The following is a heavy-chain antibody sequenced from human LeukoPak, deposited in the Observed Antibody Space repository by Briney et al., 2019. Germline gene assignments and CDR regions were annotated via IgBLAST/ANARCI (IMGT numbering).Heavy chain of an antibody. CDR1: GGSISSYY. J-gene: IGHJ4*02. Sequence: SETLSLTCTVSGGSISSYYWSWIRQPPGKGLEWIGYIYYSGSTNYNPSLKSRVTISVDTSKNQFSLKLSSVTAADTAVYYCSSDAPGLLGYWGQGTLVTVSS. D-gene: IGHD1-26*01. CDR3: SSDAPGLLGY. CDR2: IYYSGST. V-gene: IGHV4-59*01.